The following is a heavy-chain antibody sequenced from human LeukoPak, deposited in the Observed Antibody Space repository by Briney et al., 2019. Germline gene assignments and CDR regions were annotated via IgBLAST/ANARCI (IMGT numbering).Heavy chain of an antibody. CDR3: ARDHYYDSSGYTPAGDAFDI. Sequence: PGGSLRLSCAASGFTFSSYSMNWVRQAPGKGLEWVSSISSSSSYIYYADSVKGRFTISRDNAKNSLYLQMNSPRAEDTAVYYCARDHYYDSSGYTPAGDAFDIWGQGTMVTVSS. D-gene: IGHD3-22*01. CDR1: GFTFSSYS. CDR2: ISSSSSYI. J-gene: IGHJ3*02. V-gene: IGHV3-21*06.